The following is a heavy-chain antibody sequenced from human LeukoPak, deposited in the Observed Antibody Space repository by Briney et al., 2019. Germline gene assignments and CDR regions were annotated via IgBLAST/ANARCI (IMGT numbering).Heavy chain of an antibody. Sequence: GGSLRLSCAASGFTVSSNYMSWVRQAPGKGLGWVSVIYSGGSTYYADSVKGRFTISRDNSKNTLYLQMNSLRAEDTAVYYCARSDYYYYYGMDVWGQGTTVTVSS. CDR1: GFTVSSNY. CDR2: IYSGGST. J-gene: IGHJ6*02. CDR3: ARSDYYYYYGMDV. V-gene: IGHV3-66*01.